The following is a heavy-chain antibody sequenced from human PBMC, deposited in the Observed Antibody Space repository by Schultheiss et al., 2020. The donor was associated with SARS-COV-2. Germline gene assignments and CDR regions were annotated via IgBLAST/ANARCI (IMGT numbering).Heavy chain of an antibody. Sequence: GGSLRLSCAASGFTFSSYWMSWVRQAPGKGLEWVSIIYRGDYTYYADSVKGRFTISRDNSRNTVYLQMNSLRADDTAVYYCATVVGEYFQHWGQGTLVTVSS. J-gene: IGHJ1*01. CDR1: GFTFSSYW. CDR2: IYRGDYT. D-gene: IGHD1-26*01. CDR3: ATVVGEYFQH. V-gene: IGHV3-53*01.